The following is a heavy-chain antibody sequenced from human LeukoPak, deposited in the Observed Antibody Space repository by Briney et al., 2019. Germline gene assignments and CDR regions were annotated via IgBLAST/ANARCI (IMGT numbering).Heavy chain of an antibody. CDR3: ARGRWWELHYYYGMDV. D-gene: IGHD1-26*01. J-gene: IGHJ6*02. V-gene: IGHV1-8*01. CDR2: MNPNSGST. Sequence: ASVKVSCKASGYTFTSYDINWVRQATGQGLEWMGWMNPNSGSTGYAQKFQGRVTTTGNTSISTAYMELSSLRSEDTAVYYCARGRWWELHYYYGMDVWGQGTTVTVSS. CDR1: GYTFTSYD.